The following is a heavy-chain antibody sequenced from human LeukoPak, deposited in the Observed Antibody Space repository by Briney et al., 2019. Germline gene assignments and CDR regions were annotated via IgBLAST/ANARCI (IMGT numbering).Heavy chain of an antibody. D-gene: IGHD3-3*01. CDR2: IYSSGRT. Sequence: SETLSLTCTVSGGSISNFYWSWIRQPAGKGLEWIGRIYSSGRTNYNSSLKSRVAMSIDTSNNQFSLKLSSVTAADTAVYYCAREVEWLDYWGQGTLVTVSS. CDR3: AREVEWLDY. J-gene: IGHJ4*02. V-gene: IGHV4-4*07. CDR1: GGSISNFY.